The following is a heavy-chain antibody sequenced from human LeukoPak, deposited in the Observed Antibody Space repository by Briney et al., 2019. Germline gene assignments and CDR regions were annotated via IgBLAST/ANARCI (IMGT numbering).Heavy chain of an antibody. D-gene: IGHD6-19*01. V-gene: IGHV1-2*02. CDR3: ARDGSGSGWYFFDY. Sequence: ASVKVSCKTSGYTFSVYYMHWVRQAPGQGLEWMGLMNPNSGATNYEQKFQGRVSLTRDMSISTAYLELTSVTSDDTAVYYCARDGSGSGWYFFDYWGQGTLVTVSS. CDR1: GYTFSVYY. CDR2: MNPNSGAT. J-gene: IGHJ4*02.